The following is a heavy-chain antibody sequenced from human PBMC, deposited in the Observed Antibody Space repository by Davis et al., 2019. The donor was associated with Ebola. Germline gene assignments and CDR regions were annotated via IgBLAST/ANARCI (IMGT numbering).Heavy chain of an antibody. Sequence: GESLKISCAASGFTFSSYGMHWVRQAPGKGLEWVAVIWYDGSNKYYADSVKGRFTISRDNSKNTLYLQMNSLRAEDTAVYYCARDLGGWYYGSGSTYYGMDVWGKGTTVTVSS. CDR2: IWYDGSNK. D-gene: IGHD3-10*01. V-gene: IGHV3-33*01. J-gene: IGHJ6*04. CDR1: GFTFSSYG. CDR3: ARDLGGWYYGSGSTYYGMDV.